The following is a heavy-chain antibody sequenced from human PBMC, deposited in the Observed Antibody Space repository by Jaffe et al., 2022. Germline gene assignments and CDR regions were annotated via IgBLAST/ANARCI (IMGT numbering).Heavy chain of an antibody. D-gene: IGHD6-19*01. J-gene: IGHJ3*02. CDR1: GYTFTGYY. CDR3: ARDLRWRAVAGRTAFDI. CDR2: INPNSGGT. Sequence: QVQLVQSGAEVKKPGASVKVSCKASGYTFTGYYMHWVRQAPGQGLEWMGRINPNSGGTNYAQKFQGRVTMTRDTSISTAYMELSRLRSDDTAVYYCARDLRWRAVAGRTAFDIWGQGTMVTVSS. V-gene: IGHV1-2*06.